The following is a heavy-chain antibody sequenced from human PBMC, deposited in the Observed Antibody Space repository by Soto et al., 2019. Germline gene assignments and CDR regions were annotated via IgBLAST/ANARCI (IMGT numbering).Heavy chain of an antibody. J-gene: IGHJ4*02. D-gene: IGHD2-8*02. V-gene: IGHV3-30*03. Sequence: VQLVESGGGLVKPGGSLRLSCAVSGFTVSTYGMHWVRQAPGKGLEWVAVISRDGGTKYYADSVKGRFTISRDNSRNTLFLEMNSLRSDDMAVYYCTGEVASGYWGQGTLVTVSS. CDR1: GFTVSTYG. CDR3: TGEVASGY. CDR2: ISRDGGTK.